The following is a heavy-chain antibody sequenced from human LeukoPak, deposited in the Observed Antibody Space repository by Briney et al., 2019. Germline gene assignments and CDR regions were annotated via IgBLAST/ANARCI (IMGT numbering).Heavy chain of an antibody. V-gene: IGHV3-7*01. CDR3: ARLLYDSSGYYYLDY. Sequence: GGSLRLSCAASGFTFSSYWMSWARQAPGKGLEWVANINQDGSEKYYVDSVKGRFTISRDNAKNSLYLQMNSLRAEDTAVYYCARLLYDSSGYYYLDYWGQGTLVTVSS. CDR1: GFTFSSYW. D-gene: IGHD3-22*01. J-gene: IGHJ4*02. CDR2: INQDGSEK.